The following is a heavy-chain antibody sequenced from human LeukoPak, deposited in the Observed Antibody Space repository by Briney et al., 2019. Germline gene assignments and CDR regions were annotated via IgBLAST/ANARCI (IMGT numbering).Heavy chain of an antibody. CDR1: GFTFSSYS. CDR3: ARQTDNYYDFWSGYGLGTSVAYWYFDL. D-gene: IGHD3-3*01. J-gene: IGHJ2*01. Sequence: SGGSLRLSCAASGFTFSSYSMNWVRQAPGKGLEWVSSISSSSSYIYYADSVKGRFTISRDNAKNSLYLQMNSLRAEDTAVYYCARQTDNYYDFWSGYGLGTSVAYWYFDLWGRGTLVTVSS. CDR2: ISSSSSYI. V-gene: IGHV3-21*01.